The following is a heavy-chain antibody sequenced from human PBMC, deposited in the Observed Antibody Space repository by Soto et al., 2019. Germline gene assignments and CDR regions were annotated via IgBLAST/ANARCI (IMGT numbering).Heavy chain of an antibody. V-gene: IGHV4-30-4*01. Sequence: PSETLSLTCTVSGASFSSGDYYWIWIRQPPGKGLEWIGYIFYRGATYYNPSLESRVTISVDTSKSQFSLRLTSVTAADTAVYYCARARYCTTSNCQGRLDGVDPWGRGTLVTVYS. D-gene: IGHD2-8*01. CDR1: GASFSSGDYY. J-gene: IGHJ5*02. CDR3: ARARYCTTSNCQGRLDGVDP. CDR2: IFYRGAT.